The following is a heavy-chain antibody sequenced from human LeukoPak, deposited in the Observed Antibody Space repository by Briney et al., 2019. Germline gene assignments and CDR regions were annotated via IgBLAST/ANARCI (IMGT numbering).Heavy chain of an antibody. Sequence: GGSLRLSCAAPGFTFSTYWMHWVRQAPGKGLLWVSRINGDGTSTKYADSVKGRFTISRDNARHTLYLQMNSLRAEDTAVYYCARASTTVPNLLDYWGQGTLVTVSS. CDR1: GFTFSTYW. V-gene: IGHV3-74*03. D-gene: IGHD4-17*01. J-gene: IGHJ4*02. CDR3: ARASTTVPNLLDY. CDR2: INGDGTST.